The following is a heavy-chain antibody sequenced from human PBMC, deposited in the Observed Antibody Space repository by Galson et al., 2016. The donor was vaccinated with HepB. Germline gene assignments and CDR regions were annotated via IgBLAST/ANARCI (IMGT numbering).Heavy chain of an antibody. CDR1: KYTFTVYY. J-gene: IGHJ4*02. CDR3: AREAAPGDDYSLAY. V-gene: IGHV1-2*02. CDR2: ISPNSGGT. D-gene: IGHD4-11*01. Sequence: SVKVSCKASKYTFTVYYIHWVRQAPGQGLEWMGWISPNSGGTNYAQKFQGRVTMTRDTSITTAYMELSSLRSDDTAVYYCAREAAPGDDYSLAYWGQETLVTVSS.